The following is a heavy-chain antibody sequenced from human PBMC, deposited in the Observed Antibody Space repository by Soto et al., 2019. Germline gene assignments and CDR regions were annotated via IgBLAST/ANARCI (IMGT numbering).Heavy chain of an antibody. Sequence: QVELVESGGGVVQPGRALRVSCAASGFTFSIYAMHWVRQAPGTELERVAVISYEGTKTYYADSVKSRFTISRDNTKNTVYLQMNSLRDEDTAVCYCAKDRGPRRLWLIDPFDYWGQGTLVTVSP. CDR3: AKDRGPRRLWLIDPFDY. J-gene: IGHJ4*02. CDR1: GFTFSIYA. V-gene: IGHV3-30*18. D-gene: IGHD3-10*01. CDR2: ISYEGTKT.